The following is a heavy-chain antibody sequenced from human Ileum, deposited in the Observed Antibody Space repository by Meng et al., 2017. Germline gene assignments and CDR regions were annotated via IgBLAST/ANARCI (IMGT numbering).Heavy chain of an antibody. CDR2: INPNTGDT. V-gene: IGHV1-2*06. CDR3: AKEAVLSATTGWLIDY. J-gene: IGHJ4*02. D-gene: IGHD5-24*01. Sequence: ASVKVSCKASGYSFIDYYMNWVRQAPGQGPEWMGRINPNTGDTYYAQKFLGRVTMTRDTSINTAYMELTRLTSDGTAVYYCAKEAVLSATTGWLIDYWGLGSLVTVSS. CDR1: GYSFIDYY.